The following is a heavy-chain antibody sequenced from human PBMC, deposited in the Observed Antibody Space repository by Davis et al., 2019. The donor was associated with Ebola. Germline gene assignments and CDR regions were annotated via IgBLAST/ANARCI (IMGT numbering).Heavy chain of an antibody. CDR3: AREGYYYDSSGYSLYFDY. D-gene: IGHD3-22*01. CDR1: GFTFSSYW. CDR2: IKQDGSEK. J-gene: IGHJ4*02. Sequence: GESLKISCAASGFTFSSYWMSWVRQAPGKGLEWVANIKQDGSEKYYVDSVKGRFTISRDNAKNSLYLQMNSLRAEDTAVYYCAREGYYYDSSGYSLYFDYWGQGTLVTVSS. V-gene: IGHV3-7*01.